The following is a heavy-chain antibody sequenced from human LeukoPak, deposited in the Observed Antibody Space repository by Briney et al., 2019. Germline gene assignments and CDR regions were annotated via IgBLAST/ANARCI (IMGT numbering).Heavy chain of an antibody. V-gene: IGHV3-48*01. D-gene: IGHD3-10*01. CDR2: ISSSSNII. CDR1: GFAFSNYN. CDR3: ARDFAREFTIDY. Sequence: GGSLRLSCAASGFAFSNYNMNWVRQPPGKGLQWVSYISSSSNIIYYADSVKGRFTISRDNAKNSLFLQMNSLRAEDTAVYYCARDFAREFTIDYWGQGTLVTVSS. J-gene: IGHJ4*02.